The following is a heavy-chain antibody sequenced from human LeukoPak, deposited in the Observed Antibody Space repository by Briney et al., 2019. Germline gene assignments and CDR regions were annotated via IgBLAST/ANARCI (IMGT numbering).Heavy chain of an antibody. J-gene: IGHJ4*02. V-gene: IGHV3-21*01. CDR3: ARDGDYIYYFDY. D-gene: IGHD4-17*01. Sequence: PGGSLRLSCAASGFTFSSYSMNWVRQAPGKGLEWVSSISSSSSYIYYADSVKGRFTISRDNAKNSLYLQMNSLRAEDTAVYYCARDGDYIYYFDYWGQGTLVTVSS. CDR2: ISSSSSYI. CDR1: GFTFSSYS.